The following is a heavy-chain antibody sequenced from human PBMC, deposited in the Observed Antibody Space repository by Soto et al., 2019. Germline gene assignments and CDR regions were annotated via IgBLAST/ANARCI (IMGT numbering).Heavy chain of an antibody. CDR3: ARVGVNYYDSSGYYPLDY. D-gene: IGHD3-22*01. Sequence: SETLSLTCTVSGGSISSGDYYWSWIRQPPGKGLEWIGYIYYSGSTYYNPSLKSRVTISVDTSKNQFSLKLSSVTAADTAVYYCARVGVNYYDSSGYYPLDYWGQGTLVTVSS. CDR1: GGSISSGDYY. V-gene: IGHV4-30-4*01. CDR2: IYYSGST. J-gene: IGHJ4*02.